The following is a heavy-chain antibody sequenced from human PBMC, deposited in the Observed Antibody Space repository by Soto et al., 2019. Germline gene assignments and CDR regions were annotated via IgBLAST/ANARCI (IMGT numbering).Heavy chain of an antibody. CDR3: AREMATIKGDWFDP. D-gene: IGHD5-12*01. Sequence: KPSETLSLTCTVSGGSISSYYWSWIRQPPGKGLEWIGYIYYSGSTNYNPSLKSRVTISVDTSKNQFSLKLSSVTAADTAVYYCAREMATIKGDWFDPWGQGTLVTVSS. CDR1: GGSISSYY. V-gene: IGHV4-59*01. J-gene: IGHJ5*02. CDR2: IYYSGST.